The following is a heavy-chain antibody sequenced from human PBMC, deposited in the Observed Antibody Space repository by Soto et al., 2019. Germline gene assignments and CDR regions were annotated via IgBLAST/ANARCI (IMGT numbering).Heavy chain of an antibody. CDR3: VRRPGCSTTTCYRELDY. CDR2: IYPGDSDT. Sequence: GESLKISCKGSGYTFTTYWICCFRQMPVKVLEWMGVIYPGDSDTIYSPSFQGQVTLSADKSISTAYLQWRSLQASDTAMYYCVRRPGCSTTTCYRELDYWGQGTLVTVSS. D-gene: IGHD2-2*01. V-gene: IGHV5-51*01. CDR1: GYTFTTYW. J-gene: IGHJ4*02.